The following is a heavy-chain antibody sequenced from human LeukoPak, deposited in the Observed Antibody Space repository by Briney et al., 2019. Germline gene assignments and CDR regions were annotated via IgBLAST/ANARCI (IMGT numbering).Heavy chain of an antibody. V-gene: IGHV4-59*12. CDR2: IYYSGST. J-gene: IGHJ5*02. D-gene: IGHD2-15*01. CDR1: GGSISSYY. CDR3: AVTSGCSGGSCYSAGWFDP. Sequence: PSETLSLTCTVSGGSISSYYWSWIRQPSGKGLEWIGYIYYSGSTNYNPSLKSRVTIVDTSKNQFSLKLSSVTAADTAVYYCAVTSGCSGGSCYSAGWFDPWGQGTLVTVSS.